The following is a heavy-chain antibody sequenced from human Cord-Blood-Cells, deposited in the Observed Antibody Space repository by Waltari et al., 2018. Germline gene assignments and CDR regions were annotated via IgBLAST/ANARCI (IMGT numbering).Heavy chain of an antibody. J-gene: IGHJ4*02. Sequence: QMQLVQSGPEVKKPGTSVKVSCKASGFTFTSSAVQWVRQARGQRLEWIGWIVVGSGNTNYAQKFQERVTITRDMSTSTAYMELSSLRSEDTAVYYCAAVGFCSSTSCPRGYSYDYYFDYWGQGTLVTVSS. CDR3: AAVGFCSSTSCPRGYSYDYYFDY. CDR2: IVVGSGNT. V-gene: IGHV1-58*01. D-gene: IGHD2-2*01. CDR1: GFTFTSSA.